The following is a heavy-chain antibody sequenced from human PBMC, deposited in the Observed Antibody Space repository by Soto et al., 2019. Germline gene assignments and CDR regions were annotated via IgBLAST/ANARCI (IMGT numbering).Heavy chain of an antibody. D-gene: IGHD2-15*01. V-gene: IGHV1-2*02. CDR3: ASEDCRNTNCLKGFDY. J-gene: IGHJ4*02. CDR1: GYTFTDYY. Sequence: QVQMVQSGAEVKKPGDSVKVSCKASGYTFTDYYMHWVRQAPGQGFEWVGGINPESGNPKYVPKFQGRVIVTRDTSTSTAYMELNRLTSDDTAVYYCASEDCRNTNCLKGFDYWGQGTLVTVSS. CDR2: INPESGNP.